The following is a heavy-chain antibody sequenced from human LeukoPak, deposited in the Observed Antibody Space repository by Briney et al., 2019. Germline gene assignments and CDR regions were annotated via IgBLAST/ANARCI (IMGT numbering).Heavy chain of an antibody. Sequence: GGSLRLSCAASGFTFSDYYMSWIRQAPGKGLEWVSYISSSGSTIYYADSVKGRFTVSRDNAKNSLYLQMNSLRAEDTAVYYCARERDRRDGYNKHYDYWGQGTLVTVSS. J-gene: IGHJ4*02. CDR1: GFTFSDYY. D-gene: IGHD5-24*01. V-gene: IGHV3-11*01. CDR3: ARERDRRDGYNKHYDY. CDR2: ISSSGSTI.